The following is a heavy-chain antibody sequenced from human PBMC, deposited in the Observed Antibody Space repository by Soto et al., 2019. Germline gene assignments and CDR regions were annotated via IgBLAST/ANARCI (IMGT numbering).Heavy chain of an antibody. CDR3: ARDDGSIAAFSY. V-gene: IGHV4-59*01. D-gene: IGHD6-6*01. CDR2: IYYSGST. CDR1: GGSISSYY. Sequence: SETLSVTCTVSGGSISSYYWSWIRQPPGKGLEWIGYIYYSGSTNYNPSLKSRVTISVDTSKNQFSLKLSSVTAADTAVYYCARDDGSIAAFSYWGQGTLVTVSS. J-gene: IGHJ4*02.